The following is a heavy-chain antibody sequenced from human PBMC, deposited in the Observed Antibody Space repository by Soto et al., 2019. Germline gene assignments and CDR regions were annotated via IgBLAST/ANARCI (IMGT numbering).Heavy chain of an antibody. CDR3: ARDHPYSSGSYGFDY. CDR1: GYTFTSYG. D-gene: IGHD6-19*01. V-gene: IGHV1-3*01. CDR2: INAANGST. J-gene: IGHJ4*02. Sequence: ASVKFSCKASGYTFTSYGIHWVRQAPGQRLEWMGWINAANGSTSYAQKFQGRVTMTRDTSTSTVYMELSSLRSEDTAVYYCARDHPYSSGSYGFDYWGQGTLVTVSS.